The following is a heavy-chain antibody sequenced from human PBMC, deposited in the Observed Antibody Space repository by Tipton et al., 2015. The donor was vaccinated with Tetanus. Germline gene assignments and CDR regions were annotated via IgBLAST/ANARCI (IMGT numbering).Heavy chain of an antibody. CDR2: ISYNGST. Sequence: TLSLTCAVSGASMRTYYWSWIRQPPGKELEWIGYISYNGSTKYNPSLESRVTLSVDTSKHLLSLNLTSVTAADTAVYFCARVETTTEWFDPWGPGALVTVSS. CDR1: GASMRTYY. V-gene: IGHV4-59*01. CDR3: ARVETTTEWFDP. J-gene: IGHJ5*02. D-gene: IGHD1-1*01.